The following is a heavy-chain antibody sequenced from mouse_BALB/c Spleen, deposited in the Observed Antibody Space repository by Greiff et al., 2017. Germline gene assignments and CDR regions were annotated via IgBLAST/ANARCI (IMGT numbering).Heavy chain of an antibody. V-gene: IGHV1-7*01. CDR1: GYTFTSYW. D-gene: IGHD2-1*01. CDR2: INPSTGYT. J-gene: IGHJ3*01. CDR3: AREGYGNYVGFAY. Sequence: VQLQQSGAELAKPGASVKMSCKASGYTFTSYWMHWVKQRPGQGLEWIGYINPSTGYTEYNQKFKDKATLTADKSSSTAYMQLSSLTSEDSAVYYCAREGYGNYVGFAYWGQGTLVTVSA.